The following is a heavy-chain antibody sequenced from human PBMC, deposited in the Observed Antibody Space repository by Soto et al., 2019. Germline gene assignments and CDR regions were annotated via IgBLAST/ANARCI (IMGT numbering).Heavy chain of an antibody. CDR1: GYRFSIYW. J-gene: IGHJ6*02. V-gene: IGHV5-51*01. CDR3: ARQGFSSAWSAQYGMDI. CDR2: IYPLDSDT. Sequence: GESLKISCNGSGYRFSIYWIAWVRQTPGKGLEWMGIIYPLDSDTRYSPSFQGQVTISADKSISIAYLQWSSLKASDTATYYCARQGFSSAWSAQYGMDIWGQGTTVTVSS. D-gene: IGHD6-19*01.